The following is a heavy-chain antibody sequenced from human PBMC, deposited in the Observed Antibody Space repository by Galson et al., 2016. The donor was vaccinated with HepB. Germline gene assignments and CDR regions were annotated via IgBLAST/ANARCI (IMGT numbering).Heavy chain of an antibody. CDR1: NGSLSRYF. J-gene: IGHJ4*02. D-gene: IGHD6-25*01. Sequence: SETLSLTCTVSNGSLSRYFWSWIRQPAGKGLEWIGRIYSNGNTRYNSSLQSQVTMSLDMSKNQFSVRLISVTAADTAVYFCARERPTPSSDWPYCFDSWGQGALVTVSS. V-gene: IGHV4-4*07. CDR2: IYSNGNT. CDR3: ARERPTPSSDWPYCFDS.